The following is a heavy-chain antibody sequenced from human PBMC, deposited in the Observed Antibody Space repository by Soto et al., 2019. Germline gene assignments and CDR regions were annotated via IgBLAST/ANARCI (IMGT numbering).Heavy chain of an antibody. D-gene: IGHD2-2*01. V-gene: IGHV4-59*08. J-gene: IGHJ5*02. CDR2: IYYSGST. Sequence: SETLSLTCTVSGGSISSYYWSWIRQPPGKGLEWIGYIYYSGSTNYNPSLKSRVTISVDTSKNQFSLKLSSVTAADTAVYYCARTPSSYQSNWFDPWGQGTLVTVSS. CDR1: GGSISSYY. CDR3: ARTPSSYQSNWFDP.